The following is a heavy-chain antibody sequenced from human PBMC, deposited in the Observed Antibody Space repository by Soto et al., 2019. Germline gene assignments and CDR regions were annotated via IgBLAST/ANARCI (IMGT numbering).Heavy chain of an antibody. CDR1: GFTFSTHW. CDR3: ASIPPSAVGATSEVDY. Sequence: QPWGALRVSGAASGFTFSTHWMHWVRQAPGKGLVWVARIKGDETSITYADSVKGRFTISRDNAKNTLYLQMNSLKAEDTAVYYCASIPPSAVGATSEVDYWGQGTLVTVSS. CDR2: IKGDETSI. J-gene: IGHJ4*02. D-gene: IGHD1-26*01. V-gene: IGHV3-74*01.